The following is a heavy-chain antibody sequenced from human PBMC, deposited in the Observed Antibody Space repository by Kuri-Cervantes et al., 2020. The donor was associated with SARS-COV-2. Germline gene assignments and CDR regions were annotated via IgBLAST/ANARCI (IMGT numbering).Heavy chain of an antibody. V-gene: IGHV4-34*01. CDR3: ARDVVTGNRVGPTSDAFDI. D-gene: IGHD1-20*01. Sequence: ETLSLTCAVYGGSFNDYWWSWVRQPPGTGLEWIGDIKHSGSTNCNPSLKSRVTISVDTSKNQFSLKLSSVTAADTAVYYCARDVVTGNRVGPTSDAFDIWGQGTMVTVSS. CDR1: GGSFNDYW. CDR2: IKHSGST. J-gene: IGHJ3*02.